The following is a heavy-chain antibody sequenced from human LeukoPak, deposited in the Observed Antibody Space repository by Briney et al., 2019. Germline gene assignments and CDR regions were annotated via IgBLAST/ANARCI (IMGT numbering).Heavy chain of an antibody. CDR3: ARLRGGFY. J-gene: IGHJ4*02. CDR2: INHSGST. Sequence: SETLSLTCAVYGGSFSGYYWSWIRRPPGKGLEWIGEINHSGSTNYNPSLKSRVTISVDTSKNQFSLKLSSVTAADTAVYYCARLRGGFYWGQGTLVTVSS. D-gene: IGHD5-12*01. V-gene: IGHV4-34*01. CDR1: GGSFSGYY.